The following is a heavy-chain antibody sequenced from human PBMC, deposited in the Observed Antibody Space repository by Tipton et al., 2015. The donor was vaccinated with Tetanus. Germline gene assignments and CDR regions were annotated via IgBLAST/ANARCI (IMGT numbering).Heavy chain of an antibody. J-gene: IGHJ5*02. V-gene: IGHV4-59*08. CDR3: ARQLWGYWFDP. D-gene: IGHD7-27*01. CDR1: GGSMRSYY. CDR2: IYSSGGA. Sequence: TLSLTCIVSGGSMRSYYWSWIRQPPGKGLEWIGHIYSSGGARYNPSLKSRTTMSVDRSKSQFSLEVTSVTATDTAIYYCARQLWGYWFDPWGQGTLVTVSS.